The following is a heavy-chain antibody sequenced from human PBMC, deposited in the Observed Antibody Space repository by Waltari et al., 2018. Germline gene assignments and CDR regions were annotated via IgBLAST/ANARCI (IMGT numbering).Heavy chain of an antibody. J-gene: IGHJ4*02. CDR3: ARGPYCGGDCYLDS. Sequence: QVHLQESGPGLVKPSETLSLNCSVSGGYIRIYYWSWIRQPAGKGPEWIGRIYSSGTTDYNPSLKSRVTMSVDTPKNEFSLNLASVTAADTAVYYCARGPYCGGDCYLDSWGQGTLVTVSS. D-gene: IGHD2-21*01. V-gene: IGHV4-4*07. CDR1: GGYIRIYY. CDR2: IYSSGTT.